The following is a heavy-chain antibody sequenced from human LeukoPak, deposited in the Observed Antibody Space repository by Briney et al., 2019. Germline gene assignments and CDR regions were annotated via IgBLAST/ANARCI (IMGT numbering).Heavy chain of an antibody. CDR2: INSDGSST. CDR1: GFIFSSYW. V-gene: IGHV3-74*01. CDR3: ARTVAGTAGNDY. J-gene: IGHJ4*02. Sequence: GGSLRLSCAASGFIFSSYWMTWVRQAPGKGLVWVSRINSDGSSTSYADSVKGRFTISRDNAKNTLYLQMNSLRAEDTAVYYCARTVAGTAGNDYWGQGTLVTVSS. D-gene: IGHD6-19*01.